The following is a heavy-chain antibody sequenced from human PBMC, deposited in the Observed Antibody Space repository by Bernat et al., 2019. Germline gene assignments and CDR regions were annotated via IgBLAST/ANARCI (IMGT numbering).Heavy chain of an antibody. Sequence: EEQLLQSGGGLVQPGGSLRLSCAASGLTFSSNAMSWVRQAPGKGLEWVSAISGSGGGTNYADSVKGRFTISRDNSKNTLYVQMNSLRVEDTAVYYCAKGRYYFDSWGQGTLVTVSS. V-gene: IGHV3-23*01. J-gene: IGHJ4*02. CDR1: GLTFSSNA. CDR3: AKGRYYFDS. CDR2: ISGSGGGT.